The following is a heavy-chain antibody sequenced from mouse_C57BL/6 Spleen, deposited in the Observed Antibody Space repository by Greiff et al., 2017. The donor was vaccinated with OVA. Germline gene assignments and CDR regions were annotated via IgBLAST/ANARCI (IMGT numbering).Heavy chain of an antibody. D-gene: IGHD1-1*01. CDR2: IYPGSGST. CDR1: GYTFTSYW. J-gene: IGHJ1*03. CDR3: ARSPITTKYCDV. Sequence: QVQLQQPGAELVKPGASVKMSCKASGYTFTSYWITWVKQRPGQGLEWIGDIYPGSGSTNYNEKFKSKATLTVDTSSSTAYMQLSSLTSEDSAVYYCARSPITTKYCDVWGTGTTVTVSS. V-gene: IGHV1-55*01.